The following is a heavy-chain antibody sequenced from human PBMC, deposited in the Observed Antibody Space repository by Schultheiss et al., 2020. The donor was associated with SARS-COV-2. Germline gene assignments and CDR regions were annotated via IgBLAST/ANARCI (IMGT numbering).Heavy chain of an antibody. CDR1: GGSFSGYY. CDR3: ARGHGSSFTYYYGMDV. V-gene: IGHV4-34*01. CDR2: INHSGST. J-gene: IGHJ6*02. Sequence: SETLSLTCAVYGGSFSGYYWSWIRQPPGKGLEWIGEINHSGSTNYNPSLKSRVTISVDTSKNQFSLKLSSVTAADTAVYYCARGHGSSFTYYYGMDVWGQGGTVTVSS. D-gene: IGHD6-13*01.